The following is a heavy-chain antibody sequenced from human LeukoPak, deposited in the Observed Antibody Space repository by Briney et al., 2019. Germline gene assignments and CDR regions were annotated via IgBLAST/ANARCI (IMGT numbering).Heavy chain of an antibody. J-gene: IGHJ4*02. D-gene: IGHD6-19*01. Sequence: GGSLRLSCAASGFTFSSYAMHWVRQAPGKGLEWVAVISYDGSNKYYADSVKGRFTISRDNSKNTLYLQMNSLRAEDTAVYYCARETVADYYFDYWGQGTLVTVSS. CDR1: GFTFSSYA. CDR3: ARETVADYYFDY. CDR2: ISYDGSNK. V-gene: IGHV3-30-3*01.